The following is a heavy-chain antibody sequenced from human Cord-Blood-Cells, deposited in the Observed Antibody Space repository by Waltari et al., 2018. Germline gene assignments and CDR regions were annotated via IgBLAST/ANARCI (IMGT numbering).Heavy chain of an antibody. D-gene: IGHD6-13*01. CDR3: ARYSSSWYYFDY. V-gene: IGHV4-61*01. CDR2: IYYSGRT. J-gene: IGHJ4*02. CDR1: GGSVSSGSYY. Sequence: QVQLQESGPGLVKPSETLSLTCTVSGGSVSSGSYYWSWIRQPPGKGLEWIGYIYYSGRTNDNPSLKSRVTISVDTSKNQFSLKLSSVTAADTAVYYCARYSSSWYYFDYWGQGTLVTVSS.